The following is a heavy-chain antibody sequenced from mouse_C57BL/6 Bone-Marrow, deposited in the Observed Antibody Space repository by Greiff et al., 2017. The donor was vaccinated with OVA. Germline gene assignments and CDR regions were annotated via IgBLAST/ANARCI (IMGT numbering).Heavy chain of an antibody. V-gene: IGHV1-26*01. CDR1: GYTFTDYY. D-gene: IGHD3-2*02. Sequence: VQLQQSGPELVKPGASVKISCKASGYTFTDYYMNWVKQSHGKSLEWIGDINPNNGGTSYNQKFKGKATLTVDKSSSTAYMELRSLTSEDSAVYYCARERLRDFDYWGQGTTLTVSS. J-gene: IGHJ2*01. CDR2: INPNNGGT. CDR3: ARERLRDFDY.